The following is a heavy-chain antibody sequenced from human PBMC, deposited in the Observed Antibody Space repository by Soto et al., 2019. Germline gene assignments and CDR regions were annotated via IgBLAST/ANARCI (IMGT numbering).Heavy chain of an antibody. CDR3: ARDITIFGVVREFQH. CDR2: ISAYNGNT. J-gene: IGHJ1*01. D-gene: IGHD3-3*01. Sequence: ASVKVSCKASGYTFTSYGISWVRQAPGQGLEWMGWISAYNGNTNYAQKLQDRVTMTTDTSTSTAYMELRSLRSDDTAVYYCARDITIFGVVREFQHWGQGTLVTVSS. CDR1: GYTFTSYG. V-gene: IGHV1-18*01.